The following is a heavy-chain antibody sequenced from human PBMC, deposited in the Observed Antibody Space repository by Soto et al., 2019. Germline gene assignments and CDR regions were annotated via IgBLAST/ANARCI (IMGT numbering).Heavy chain of an antibody. CDR1: GGTFSSYP. D-gene: IGHD4-17*01. CDR2: IIPILGIA. CDR3: ATMTTVTTESY. V-gene: IGHV1-69*02. J-gene: IGHJ4*02. Sequence: SVKVSCKASGGTFSSYPISLLRHSPGQGLEWMGRIIPILGIANYAQKFQGRVTITADKSTSTAYMELSSLRSEDTAVYYCATMTTVTTESYWGQGTLVTVSS.